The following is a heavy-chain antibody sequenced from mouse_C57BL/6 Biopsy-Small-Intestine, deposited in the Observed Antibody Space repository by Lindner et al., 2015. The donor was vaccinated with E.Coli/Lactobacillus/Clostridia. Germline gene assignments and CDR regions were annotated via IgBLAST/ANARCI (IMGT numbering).Heavy chain of an antibody. CDR2: INAGNGNT. J-gene: IGHJ2*01. D-gene: IGHD2-1*01. Sequence: SVKVSCKTSGYTFTDYTIHWVRQAPGQGLEWMGWINAGNGNTKSSQKFQGRVTITKDTSATTAYMQLSGLRSEDTAVYYCTKDRRGNYFDYWGQGTLVTVSS. CDR3: TKDRRGNYFDY. CDR1: GYTFTDYT. V-gene: IGHV1-84*02.